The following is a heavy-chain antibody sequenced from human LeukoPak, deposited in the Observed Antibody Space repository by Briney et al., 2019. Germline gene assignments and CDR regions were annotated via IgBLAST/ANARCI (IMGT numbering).Heavy chain of an antibody. CDR3: ARDDGTDAFDI. CDR2: ITSSGRTT. V-gene: IGHV3-11*04. Sequence: GGSLSLSCAASGFTFRDYYMAWIRPAPGKGLEWISYITSSGRTTYYADSVKGRFTISRDNAKNSLYLQMNSLRAEDMAVYYCARDDGTDAFDIWGQGTMVTVSS. D-gene: IGHD1-26*01. CDR1: GFTFRDYY. J-gene: IGHJ3*02.